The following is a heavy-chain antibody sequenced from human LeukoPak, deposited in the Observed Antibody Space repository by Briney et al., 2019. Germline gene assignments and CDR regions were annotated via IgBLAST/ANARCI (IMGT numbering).Heavy chain of an antibody. J-gene: IGHJ6*03. CDR2: MNPNSGNT. CDR1: GYTFTSYD. D-gene: IGHD3-9*01. V-gene: IGHV1-8*01. CDR3: ARGPRGYDILTGYSYYYYMDV. Sequence: ASVKVSCKASGYTFTSYDINWVRQATGQGLEWMGRMNPNSGNTGYAQKFQGRVTMTRNTSISTAYMELSSLRSEDTAVYYCARGPRGYDILTGYSYYYYMDVWGKGTTVTISS.